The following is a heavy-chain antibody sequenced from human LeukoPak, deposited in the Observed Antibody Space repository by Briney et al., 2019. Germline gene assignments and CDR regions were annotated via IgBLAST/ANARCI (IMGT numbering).Heavy chain of an antibody. D-gene: IGHD3-10*02. V-gene: IGHV3-30*03. J-gene: IGHJ6*02. Sequence: GGSLRLSCAASAFIFKNYAMHWVRQPPGKGLEWVAVISYHGSNQYYIDSVKGRFTISRDNSKDTVYLQMNSLRAEDTALYYCARDLHYYVAMDVWGQGTTVTVSS. CDR2: ISYHGSNQ. CDR1: AFIFKNYA. CDR3: ARDLHYYVAMDV.